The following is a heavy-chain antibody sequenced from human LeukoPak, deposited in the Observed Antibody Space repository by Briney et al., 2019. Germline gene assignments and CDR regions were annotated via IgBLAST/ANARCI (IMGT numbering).Heavy chain of an antibody. CDR2: ISSSGSTI. CDR3: ARDRGYYYGSGSYLGAFDI. V-gene: IGHV3-48*03. CDR1: GFTFSSYE. D-gene: IGHD3-10*01. J-gene: IGHJ3*02. Sequence: PGGSLRLSCAASGFTFSSYEMNWVRQAPGKGLEWVSYISSSGSTIYYADSVKGRFTISRDNAKNSLYLQMNSLRAEDTAVYYCARDRGYYYGSGSYLGAFDIWGQGTMVTVSS.